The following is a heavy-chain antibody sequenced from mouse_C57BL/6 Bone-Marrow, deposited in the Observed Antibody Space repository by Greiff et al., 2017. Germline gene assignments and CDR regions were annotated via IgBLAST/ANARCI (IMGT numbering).Heavy chain of an antibody. CDR2: ISSGGDYI. D-gene: IGHD1-1*01. V-gene: IGHV5-9-1*02. CDR3: TRVPNTTVRDWYFDV. J-gene: IGHJ1*03. Sequence: EVKLMESGEGLVKPGGSLKLSCAASGFTFSSYAMSWVRQTPEKRLEWVAYISSGGDYIYYADTVKGRFTISRDNARNTLYLRMSSLKSEDTAMYYCTRVPNTTVRDWYFDVWGTGTTVTVSS. CDR1: GFTFSSYA.